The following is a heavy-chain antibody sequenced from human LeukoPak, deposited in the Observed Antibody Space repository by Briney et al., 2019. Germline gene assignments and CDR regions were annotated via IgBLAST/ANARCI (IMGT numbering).Heavy chain of an antibody. CDR1: GGSISSGSYY. CDR2: IYTSGST. D-gene: IGHD1-14*01. V-gene: IGHV4-61*02. CDR3: ARTSVSGIDY. J-gene: IGHJ4*02. Sequence: TSETLSLTCTVSGGSISSGSYYWSWIRQPAGKGLEWIGRIYTSGSTNYNPSLKSRVTISVDTSKNQFSLKLSSVTAADTAVYYCARTSVSGIDYWGQGTLVTVSS.